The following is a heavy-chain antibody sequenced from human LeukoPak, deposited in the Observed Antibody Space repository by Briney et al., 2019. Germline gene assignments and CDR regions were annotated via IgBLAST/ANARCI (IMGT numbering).Heavy chain of an antibody. CDR1: GGSISSYY. J-gene: IGHJ6*02. D-gene: IGHD6-13*01. V-gene: IGHV4-59*01. Sequence: SETLSLTCTVSGGSISSYYWSWLRQPPGKGLEWIGYIYYSGSTNYNPSLKSRVTISVDTSKNQFSLKLSSVTAADTAVYYCARGGSSWVGDYYGMDVWGQGTTVTVS. CDR3: ARGGSSWVGDYYGMDV. CDR2: IYYSGST.